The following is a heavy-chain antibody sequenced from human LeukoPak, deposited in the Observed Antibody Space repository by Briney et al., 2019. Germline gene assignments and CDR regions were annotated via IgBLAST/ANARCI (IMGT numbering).Heavy chain of an antibody. D-gene: IGHD3-10*01. CDR1: GGSISSYY. CDR3: ARARAPYGIGYYFDY. CDR2: IYYSGST. J-gene: IGHJ4*02. V-gene: IGHV4-59*01. Sequence: SETLSLTCTVSGGSISSYYWSWIRQPPGKGLEWIGYIYYSGSTNYNPSLKSRVTISVDTSKNQFSLKLSSVTAADTAVYYCARARAPYGIGYYFDYWGQGTLVNVSS.